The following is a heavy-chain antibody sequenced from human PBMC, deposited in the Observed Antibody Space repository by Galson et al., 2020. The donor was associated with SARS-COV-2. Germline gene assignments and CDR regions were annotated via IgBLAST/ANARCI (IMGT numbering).Heavy chain of an antibody. D-gene: IGHD6-13*01. V-gene: IGHV1-2*02. CDR3: AREFYEAFTAKASSSWYSSGMDV. CDR1: GYTFTGYY. CDR2: INPNSGGT. J-gene: IGHJ6*02. Sequence: ASVKVSCKASGYTFTGYYMHWVRQAPGQGLEWMGWINPNSGGTNYAQKFQGRVTMTRDTSISTAYMELSRLRSDDTAVYYCAREFYEAFTAKASSSWYSSGMDVWGQGTTVTVSS.